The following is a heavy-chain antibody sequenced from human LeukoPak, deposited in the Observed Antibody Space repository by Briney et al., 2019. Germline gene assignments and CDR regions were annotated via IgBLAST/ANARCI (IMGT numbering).Heavy chain of an antibody. D-gene: IGHD6-13*01. J-gene: IGHJ1*01. CDR1: GGSISRYY. CDR3: ARSLPIAAAGEYFQH. CDR2: IYTSGST. V-gene: IGHV4-4*07. Sequence: SETLSLTCTVSGGSISRYYWSWIRQPAGQGLEWIGRIYTSGSTNYNPSLKSRVTMSVDTSKNQFSLKLSSVTAADTAVYYCARSLPIAAAGEYFQHWGQGTLVTVSS.